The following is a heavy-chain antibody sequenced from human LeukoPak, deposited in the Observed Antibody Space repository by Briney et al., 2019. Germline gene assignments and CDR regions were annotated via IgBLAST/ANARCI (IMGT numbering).Heavy chain of an antibody. CDR2: ISTDGSTI. CDR3: VSTSYSGSKGDY. V-gene: IGHV3-74*01. CDR1: GLTFSNYW. D-gene: IGHD1-26*01. J-gene: IGHJ4*02. Sequence: GGSLRLSCAASGLTFSNYWMHWVRQAPGKGLLWVSRISTDGSTIHYADSVKGRFTISRDNAKNTLFLQMNSLRAEDTAVYYCVSTSYSGSKGDYWGQGALVTVSS.